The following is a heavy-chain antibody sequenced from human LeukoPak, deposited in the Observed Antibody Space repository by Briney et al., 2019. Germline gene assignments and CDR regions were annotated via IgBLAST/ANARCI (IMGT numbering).Heavy chain of an antibody. V-gene: IGHV3-53*01. J-gene: IGHJ4*02. CDR1: GVTVSSNY. CDR2: IYSGGST. D-gene: IGHD1-26*01. Sequence: GGSLRLSCAASGVTVSSNYMSWVRQAPGKGVEWVAVIYSGGSTYYTDSGKGRVTISRDNSKHTLYLQMTSLRAEDTAVYYCARLDGRYRAFDYWGQGTLVTVSS. CDR3: ARLDGRYRAFDY.